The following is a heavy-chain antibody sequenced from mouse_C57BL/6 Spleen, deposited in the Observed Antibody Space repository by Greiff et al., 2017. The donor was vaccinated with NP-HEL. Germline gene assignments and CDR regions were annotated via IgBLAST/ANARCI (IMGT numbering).Heavy chain of an antibody. Sequence: VMLVESGPELVKPGASVKISCKASGYSFTSYYIHWVKQRPGQGLEWIGWIYPGSGNTKYNEKFKGKATLTADTSSSTAYMQLSSLTSEDSAVYYCARERGYYGSSYDWYFDVWGTGTTVTVSS. CDR1: GYSFTSYY. V-gene: IGHV1-66*01. CDR2: IYPGSGNT. CDR3: ARERGYYGSSYDWYFDV. D-gene: IGHD1-1*01. J-gene: IGHJ1*03.